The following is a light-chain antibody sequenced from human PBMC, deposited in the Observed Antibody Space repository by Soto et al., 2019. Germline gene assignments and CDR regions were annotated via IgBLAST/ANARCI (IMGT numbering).Light chain of an antibody. Sequence: DIQMTQSPSSLSASVGDRVTITCRASQGISNDLGWYQQKPGKAHKRLIDAASRIQSGSPSRFSSSGSWTEFTLTISCLQPEDVATYYCLHHNTYPLTFGQGTMVDIK. V-gene: IGKV1-17*01. CDR1: QGISND. J-gene: IGKJ1*01. CDR3: LHHNTYPLT. CDR2: AAS.